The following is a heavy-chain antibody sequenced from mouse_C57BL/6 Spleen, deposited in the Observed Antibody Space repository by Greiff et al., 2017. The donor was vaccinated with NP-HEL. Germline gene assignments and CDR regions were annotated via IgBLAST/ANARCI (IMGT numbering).Heavy chain of an antibody. Sequence: DVQLVESGGDLVKPGGSLKLSCAASGFTFSSYGMSWVRQTPDKRLEWVATISSGGSYTYYPDSVKGRFTISRDNAKNTLYLQMSSLKSEDTAMYYCARHEGLRRNAMDYWGQGTSVTVSS. CDR2: ISSGGSYT. J-gene: IGHJ4*01. CDR1: GFTFSSYG. CDR3: ARHEGLRRNAMDY. D-gene: IGHD2-4*01. V-gene: IGHV5-6*01.